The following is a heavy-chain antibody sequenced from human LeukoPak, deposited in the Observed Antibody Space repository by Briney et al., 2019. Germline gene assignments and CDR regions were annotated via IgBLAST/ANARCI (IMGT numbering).Heavy chain of an antibody. CDR3: ARVQLVDYYYYSYMDV. J-gene: IGHJ6*03. CDR2: IRYDGRNK. CDR1: GFIFSSYG. V-gene: IGHV3-30*02. D-gene: IGHD6-6*01. Sequence: GGSLRLSCAASGFIFSSYGMHWVRQAPGKGLEWVAFIRYDGRNKYYADSVKGRFTISRDNSKNSLYLQMNSLRAEDTALYYCARVQLVDYYYYSYMDVWGKGTTVTVSS.